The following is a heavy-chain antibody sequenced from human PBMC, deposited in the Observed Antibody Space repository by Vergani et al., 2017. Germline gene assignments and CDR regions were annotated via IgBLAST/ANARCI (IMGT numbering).Heavy chain of an antibody. CDR2: ISSSSSYI. V-gene: IGHV3-21*01. J-gene: IGHJ5*02. CDR1: GFTFSSYS. CDR3: ARDGHKQQLANWFDP. Sequence: VQLVESGGGLVKPGGSLRLSCAASGFTFSSYSMNWVRQAPGQGLEWVSSISSSSSYIYYADSVKGRFTISRDNAKNSLYLQMNSLRAEDTAVYYCARDGHKQQLANWFDPWGQGTLVTVSS. D-gene: IGHD6-13*01.